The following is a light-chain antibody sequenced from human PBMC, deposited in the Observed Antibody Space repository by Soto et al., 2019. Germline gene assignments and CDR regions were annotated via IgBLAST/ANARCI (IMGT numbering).Light chain of an antibody. CDR1: SSNIGSNY. V-gene: IGLV1-47*02. CDR2: SNY. J-gene: IGLJ1*01. CDR3: AAWDDSLSGYV. Sequence: VLTQSPSASGTPGQRVTISCSGSSSNIGSNYVHWYQQVSGTAPKLLIYSNYLRPSGAPDRISGSKSGTSASLAISGLRSEDEADYYCAAWDDSLSGYVFGTGTKVTVL.